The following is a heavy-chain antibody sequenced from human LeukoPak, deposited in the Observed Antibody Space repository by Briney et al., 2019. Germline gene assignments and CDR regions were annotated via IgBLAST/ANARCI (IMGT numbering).Heavy chain of an antibody. D-gene: IGHD6-6*01. CDR3: AWKRSARRAFYWFAP. CDR1: GGSFSGYY. Sequence: SETLSLTCAVYGGSFSGYYWSWIRQPPGKGLEWIGEINHSGSTNYNPSLKSRVTISVDTSKNQFSLKLSSVTAADTAVYYCAWKRSARRAFYWFAPWGQGTLVTVSS. V-gene: IGHV4-34*01. CDR2: INHSGST. J-gene: IGHJ5*02.